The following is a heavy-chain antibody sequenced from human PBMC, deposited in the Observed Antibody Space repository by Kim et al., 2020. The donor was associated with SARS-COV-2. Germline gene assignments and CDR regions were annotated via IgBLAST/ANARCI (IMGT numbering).Heavy chain of an antibody. CDR3: ARDRGVVIAN. D-gene: IGHD2-21*01. Sequence: STNYNPSLKSRVTMSVDTSKNQFSLKLSSVTAADTAVYYCARDRGVVIANWGQGTLVTVSS. CDR2: ST. J-gene: IGHJ4*02. V-gene: IGHV4-4*07.